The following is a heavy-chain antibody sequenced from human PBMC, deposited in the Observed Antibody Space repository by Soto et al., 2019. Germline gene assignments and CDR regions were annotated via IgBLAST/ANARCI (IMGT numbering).Heavy chain of an antibody. D-gene: IGHD1-26*01. CDR2: INHSGST. CDR3: ARGRGSYYGKTTYYFDY. CDR1: GGSFSGYY. V-gene: IGHV4-34*01. J-gene: IGHJ4*02. Sequence: SETLSLTCAVYGGSFSGYYWSWIRQPPGKGLEWIGEINHSGSTNYNPSLKSRVTISVDTSKNQFSLKLSSVTAADTAVYYCARGRGSYYGKTTYYFDYWGQGTLVTVSS.